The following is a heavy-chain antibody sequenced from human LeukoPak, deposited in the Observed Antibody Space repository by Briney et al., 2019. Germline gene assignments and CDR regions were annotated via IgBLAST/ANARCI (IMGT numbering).Heavy chain of an antibody. CDR3: AKDSCSSTSCRGYCYY. CDR1: GFTFSSYA. V-gene: IGHV3-23*01. Sequence: GGSLRLSCAASGFTFSSYAMSWVRQAPGKGLEWVSAISGNGGSTYYADSVKGRFTISRDNSKNTLYLQMNSLRAEDTAVYYWAKDSCSSTSCRGYCYYWGQGTLVTVSS. D-gene: IGHD2-2*01. CDR2: ISGNGGST. J-gene: IGHJ4*02.